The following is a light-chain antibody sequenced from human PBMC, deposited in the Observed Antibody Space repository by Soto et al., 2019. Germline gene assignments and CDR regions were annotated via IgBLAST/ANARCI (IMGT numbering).Light chain of an antibody. CDR1: QDIKNY. V-gene: IGKV1-33*01. Sequence: DIQMTQSASSLSAFVGDSITITCQASQDIKNYLNWYQHKPGKTPKLLIYDAFKSDTGVPSRFSGSGSGIDCTFTINNLQPEDFATSFCQQYDSLPPTFGVGTRG. J-gene: IGKJ4*01. CDR3: QQYDSLPPT. CDR2: DAF.